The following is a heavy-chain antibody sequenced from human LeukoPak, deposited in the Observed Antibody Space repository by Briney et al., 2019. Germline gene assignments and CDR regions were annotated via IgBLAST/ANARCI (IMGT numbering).Heavy chain of an antibody. J-gene: IGHJ4*02. Sequence: SETLSLTCAVYGGSFSGYYWSWIRQPPGKGLEWIGSIYYSGSTYYNPSLKSRVTISVDTSKNQFSLKLSSVTAADTAVYYCAREGGGGDFDYWGQGTLVTVSS. CDR3: AREGGGGDFDY. V-gene: IGHV4-34*01. CDR2: IYYSGST. D-gene: IGHD2-15*01. CDR1: GGSFSGYY.